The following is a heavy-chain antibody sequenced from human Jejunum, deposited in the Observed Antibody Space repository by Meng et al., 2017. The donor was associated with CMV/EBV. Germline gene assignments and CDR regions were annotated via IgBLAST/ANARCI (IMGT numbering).Heavy chain of an antibody. J-gene: IGHJ4*02. CDR3: ARGPGYSYHDYLDY. CDR2: TFYRAKWYT. CDR1: DSVSRSSAA. D-gene: IGHD5-18*01. Sequence: DSVSRSSAAWNWTRQSASGGLEWLGRTFYRAKWYTDYAVSVKSRITINADTSKIQFFLQLDSVTPEDTAVYFCARGPGYSYHDYLDYWGQGTLVTVSS. V-gene: IGHV6-1*01.